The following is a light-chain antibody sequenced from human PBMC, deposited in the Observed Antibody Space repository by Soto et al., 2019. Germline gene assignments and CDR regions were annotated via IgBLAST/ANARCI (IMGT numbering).Light chain of an antibody. CDR2: DAS. V-gene: IGKV1-5*01. Sequence: DIQMTQSPSTLSASVGDRVTITCRASQSISSWLAWYQQKPGKAPKLLVYDASSLESGVPSRFSGSGSGTEFTLTISSLQPDDFATYYCQQYNSFLLTFGGGTKVDIK. CDR1: QSISSW. J-gene: IGKJ4*01. CDR3: QQYNSFLLT.